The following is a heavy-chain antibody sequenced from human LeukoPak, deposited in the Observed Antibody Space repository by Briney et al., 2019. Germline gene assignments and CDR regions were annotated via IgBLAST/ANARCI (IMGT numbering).Heavy chain of an antibody. D-gene: IGHD3-10*01. CDR3: ARVSEVRGVIPLYFDY. CDR2: INSDWSST. CDR1: RFTFNSYW. Sequence: GGSLTLSCSASRFTFNSYWMHWLRQAPGKALVGIIRINSDWSSTSYAVSGRGRFTISRDNAKNTLYLQMNSLRAEDTAVYYCARVSEVRGVIPLYFDYWGQGTLVTVSS. J-gene: IGHJ4*02. V-gene: IGHV3-74*01.